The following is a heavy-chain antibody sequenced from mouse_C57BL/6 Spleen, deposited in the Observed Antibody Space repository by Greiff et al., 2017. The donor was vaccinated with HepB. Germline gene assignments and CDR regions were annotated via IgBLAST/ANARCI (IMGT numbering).Heavy chain of an antibody. CDR1: GFTFSDYG. D-gene: IGHD2-4*01. Sequence: EVKLMESGGGLVKPGGSLKLSCAASGFTFSDYGMHWVRQAPEKGLEWVAYISSGSSTIYYADTVKGRFTISRDNAKNTLFLQMTSLRSEDTAMYYCEGDYDYEGFAYWGQGTLVTVSA. V-gene: IGHV5-17*01. J-gene: IGHJ3*01. CDR3: EGDYDYEGFAY. CDR2: ISSGSSTI.